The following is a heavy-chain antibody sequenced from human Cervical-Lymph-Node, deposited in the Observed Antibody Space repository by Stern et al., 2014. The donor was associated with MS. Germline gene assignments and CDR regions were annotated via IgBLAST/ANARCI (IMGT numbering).Heavy chain of an antibody. CDR2: IVVGSGNT. J-gene: IGHJ3*02. Sequence: QLLESGPEVKKPGTSVKVSCKASGFTFTSSAVQWVRQARGPRLEWIGWIVVGSGNTNYAQKFQERVTITRDMSTSTAYMELSSLRSEDTAVYYCAAVPDYYDSSGYDAFDIWGQGTMVTVSS. CDR3: AAVPDYYDSSGYDAFDI. D-gene: IGHD3-22*01. CDR1: GFTFTSSA. V-gene: IGHV1-58*01.